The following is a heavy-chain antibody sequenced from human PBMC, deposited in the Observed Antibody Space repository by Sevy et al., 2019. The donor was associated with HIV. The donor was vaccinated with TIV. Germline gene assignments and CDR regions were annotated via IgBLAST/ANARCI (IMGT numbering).Heavy chain of an antibody. CDR3: ARESGDCSSTSCYEGVFDY. D-gene: IGHD2-2*01. CDR2: IYTRGGT. J-gene: IGHJ4*02. Sequence: SEILSLTCTVSGGSISSGNYYWSWIRQPAGKGLEWIGRIYTRGGTNYNPSLKSRVTISVDTSKNQFSLKLSSVTAADTAVYYCARESGDCSSTSCYEGVFDYWGQGTLVTVSS. CDR1: GGSISSGNYY. V-gene: IGHV4-61*02.